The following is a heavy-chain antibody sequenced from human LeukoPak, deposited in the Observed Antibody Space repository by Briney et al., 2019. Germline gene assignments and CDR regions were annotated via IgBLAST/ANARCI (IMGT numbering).Heavy chain of an antibody. V-gene: IGHV3-21*06. CDR3: AAIAAAFP. D-gene: IGHD6-13*01. J-gene: IGHJ5*02. Sequence: GGSLRLSCAASGFTFSSYSMNWVRQAPGKGLEWVSSITSSSSYIYYADSVKGRFTISRDNAKNSLYLQTNSLRVEDTAVYYCAAIAAAFPWGQGTLVTVSS. CDR1: GFTFSSYS. CDR2: ITSSSSYI.